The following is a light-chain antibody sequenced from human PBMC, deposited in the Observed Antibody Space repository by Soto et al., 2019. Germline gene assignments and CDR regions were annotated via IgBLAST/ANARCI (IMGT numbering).Light chain of an antibody. V-gene: IGKV3-20*01. Sequence: EIVLTQSPGTVSLSPGERATLSCRASQSVRSNYVAWYHQKPGQAPRLLIYHASNRVTGIPDRFSGSGSGTDFTLTISRLEPEDFAVYYCQQYSDSPGTFGQGTTIEIK. CDR2: HAS. CDR3: QQYSDSPGT. CDR1: QSVRSNY. J-gene: IGKJ1*01.